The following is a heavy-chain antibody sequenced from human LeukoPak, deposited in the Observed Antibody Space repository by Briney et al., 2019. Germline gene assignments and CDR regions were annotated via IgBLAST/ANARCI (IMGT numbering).Heavy chain of an antibody. CDR2: ISAYNGNT. CDR1: GGTFSSYA. CDR3: AREPDSTVTPLSDY. J-gene: IGHJ4*02. Sequence: AASVKVSCNASGGTFSSYAISWVRQAPGQGLEWMGWISAYNGNTNYAQKLQGRVTMTTDTSTSTAYMELRSLRSDDTAVYYCAREPDSTVTPLSDYWGQGTLVTVSS. D-gene: IGHD4-17*01. V-gene: IGHV1-18*01.